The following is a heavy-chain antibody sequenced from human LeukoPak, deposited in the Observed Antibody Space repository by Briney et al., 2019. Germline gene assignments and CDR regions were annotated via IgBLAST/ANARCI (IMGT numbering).Heavy chain of an antibody. CDR1: GGSVSSDGYS. Sequence: SETLSLTCVVSGGSVSSDGYSWSWLRQPPGKGLEWIGYIYHGGGTYYNPSLESRVTISIDRSKNQFSLKLTSVTAADTAVYYCARNTYYFDRSGYPLSSGFDYWGQGTLVTVSS. CDR3: ARNTYYFDRSGYPLSSGFDY. V-gene: IGHV4-30-2*01. CDR2: IYHGGGT. D-gene: IGHD3-22*01. J-gene: IGHJ4*02.